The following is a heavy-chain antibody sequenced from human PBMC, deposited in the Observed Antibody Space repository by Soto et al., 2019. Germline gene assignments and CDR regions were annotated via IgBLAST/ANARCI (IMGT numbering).Heavy chain of an antibody. D-gene: IGHD7-27*01. J-gene: IGHJ4*02. CDR1: GFTFSNHA. V-gene: IGHV3-23*01. Sequence: GGSRRRSWTASGFTFSNHAMTWVRQAPGKGLEWVSVISSNAFAIYYADSVRGRFTISRDNSMNTVYLQVSSLRVEDTARYFCAKGRGSSSGVFDYWGQGALVTVS. CDR2: ISSNAFAI. CDR3: AKGRGSSSGVFDY.